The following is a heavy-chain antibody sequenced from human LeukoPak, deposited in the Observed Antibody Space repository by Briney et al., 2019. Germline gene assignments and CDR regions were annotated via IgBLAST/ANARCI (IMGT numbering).Heavy chain of an antibody. V-gene: IGHV1-46*01. CDR1: GYIFTSYY. J-gene: IGHJ4*02. CDR2: INPSGGST. D-gene: IGHD6-13*01. CDR3: ARQIAAAAHYFDY. Sequence: ASVKVSCKASGYIFTSYYMHWVRQAPGQGLEWMGLINPSGGSTSYAQKFQGRVTMTRDMSTSTVYMELSSLRSEDTAVYYCARQIAAAAHYFDYWGQGTLVTVSS.